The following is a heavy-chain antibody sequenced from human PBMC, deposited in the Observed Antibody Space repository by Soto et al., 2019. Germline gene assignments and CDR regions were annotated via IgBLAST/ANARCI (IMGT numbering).Heavy chain of an antibody. V-gene: IGHV4-59*01. CDR3: SIGFTYTYYYGSGDPQINWFDP. J-gene: IGHJ5*02. D-gene: IGHD3-10*01. CDR1: GGSISSYY. CDR2: IYYSGST. Sequence: PSETLSLTCTVSGGSISSYYWSWIRQPPGKGLEWIGYIYYSGSTNYNPSLKSRVTISVDTSKNQYSMKLSSVTAADTAVYYCSIGFTYTYYYGSGDPQINWFDPWGQGTLVTVSS.